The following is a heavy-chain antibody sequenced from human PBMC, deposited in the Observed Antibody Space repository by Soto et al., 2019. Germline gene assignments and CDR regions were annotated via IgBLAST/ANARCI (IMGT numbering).Heavy chain of an antibody. CDR2: VSASGST. J-gene: IGHJ6*02. V-gene: IGHV4-4*07. CDR1: GGSISGFF. Sequence: PSATRSLTCTVSGGSISGFFWTWVRQPPGLPLEGLGHVSASGSTAYNPSLRSRLTLSLDVSKNPFSLELTSVTAADTAKYFCARGGSTHYYYGMDVWGQGTTVT. D-gene: IGHD1-1*01. CDR3: ARGGSTHYYYGMDV.